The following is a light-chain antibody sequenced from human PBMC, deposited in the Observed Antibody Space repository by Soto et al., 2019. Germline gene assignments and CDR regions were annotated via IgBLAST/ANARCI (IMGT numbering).Light chain of an antibody. Sequence: DIQMTQSPSSVSASVGDRVTITCRASQGISSYLAWYQQKPGKAPKLLIYAASNLQSGVPSRFSVSGFGTDFTLTIGSLQPEDFATYYCQQANSFPITFGQGTRLEI. J-gene: IGKJ5*01. CDR1: QGISSY. V-gene: IGKV1-12*01. CDR3: QQANSFPIT. CDR2: AAS.